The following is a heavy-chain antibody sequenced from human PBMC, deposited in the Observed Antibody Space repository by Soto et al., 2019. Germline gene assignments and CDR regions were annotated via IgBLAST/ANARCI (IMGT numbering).Heavy chain of an antibody. V-gene: IGHV1-46*01. Sequence: ASVKVSCKASGYTFTSYYMHWVRQAPGQGLEWMGIINPSGGSTSYAQKFQGRVTMTRDTSTSTVYMELSSLRSEDTAVYYCARELDIVVVVAATSGMDVWGQGTTVTVSS. D-gene: IGHD2-15*01. CDR1: GYTFTSYY. J-gene: IGHJ6*02. CDR3: ARELDIVVVVAATSGMDV. CDR2: INPSGGST.